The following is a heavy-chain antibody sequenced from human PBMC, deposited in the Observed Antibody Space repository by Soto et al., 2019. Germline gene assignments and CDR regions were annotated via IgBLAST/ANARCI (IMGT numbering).Heavy chain of an antibody. J-gene: IGHJ5*02. V-gene: IGHV1-69*01. D-gene: IGHD2-15*01. Sequence: QVQLVQSGAEVKKPGSSVKVSCKASGGTFSSYAISWVRQAPGQGLEWMGGIIPIFGTANYAQKFQCRVTMTADASTSTGYMEMSSLSSEYTAVSYCARGGAGSAFDPWGQGTLVTVSS. CDR2: IIPIFGTA. CDR3: ARGGAGSAFDP. CDR1: GGTFSSYA.